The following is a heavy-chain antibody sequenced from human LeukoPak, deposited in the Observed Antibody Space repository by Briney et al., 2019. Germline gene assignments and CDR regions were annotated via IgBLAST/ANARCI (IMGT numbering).Heavy chain of an antibody. J-gene: IGHJ4*02. CDR2: ISYSGTT. V-gene: IGHV4-59*01. CDR3: AREYSSFDY. Sequence: SENLSLTCTVSGGSISDYYWHWIRQPPRKGLEWIGFISYSGTTNYNPSLKSRVTISIDPSKNQFSLKLSSVTAADTAVYYCAREYSSFDYWGQGTLVTVSS. CDR1: GGSISDYY. D-gene: IGHD2-15*01.